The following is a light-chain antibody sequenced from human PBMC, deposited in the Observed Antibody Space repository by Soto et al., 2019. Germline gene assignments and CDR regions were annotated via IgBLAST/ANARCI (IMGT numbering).Light chain of an antibody. CDR2: KAS. J-gene: IGKJ1*01. Sequence: DIQMTQSPSTLSASVGDRVTITCRASQSISSWLAWYQQKPGKAPKLLIYKASSLESGVPPTFSGSGSGTEFTLTISSLQPDDFAAYYCLQYYSYSPWTFGQGTKVEIK. CDR1: QSISSW. V-gene: IGKV1-5*03. CDR3: LQYYSYSPWT.